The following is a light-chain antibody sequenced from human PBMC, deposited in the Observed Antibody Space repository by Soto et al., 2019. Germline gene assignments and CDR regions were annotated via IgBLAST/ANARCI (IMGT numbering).Light chain of an antibody. J-gene: IGLJ1*01. V-gene: IGLV2-14*01. Sequence: QSVLTQPASVSGSPGQSITISCTGTSSDVGGYNYVSWYQRHPGKAPKLMIYEVSNRPSGVPDRFSGSTSVNSASLTISGLQADDEADYYCCLYIGATIYVFGTGTKVTVL. CDR2: EVS. CDR3: CLYIGATIYV. CDR1: SSDVGGYNY.